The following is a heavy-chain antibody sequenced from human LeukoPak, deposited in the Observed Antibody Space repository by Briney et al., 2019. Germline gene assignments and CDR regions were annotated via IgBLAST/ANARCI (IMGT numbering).Heavy chain of an antibody. J-gene: IGHJ6*03. CDR1: GGSISSGSYY. CDR2: IYTSGST. V-gene: IGHV4-61*02. CDR3: ARAGRVNDFWSGYWPQNYYYYYMDV. Sequence: SETLSLTCTVSGGSISSGSYYWSWIRQPAGRGLEWIGRIYTSGSTNYNPARKSRVTISLDTSKNQFSLKLSSVTAADTAVAYCARAGRVNDFWSGYWPQNYYYYYMDVWGKGTTVTVSS. D-gene: IGHD3-3*01.